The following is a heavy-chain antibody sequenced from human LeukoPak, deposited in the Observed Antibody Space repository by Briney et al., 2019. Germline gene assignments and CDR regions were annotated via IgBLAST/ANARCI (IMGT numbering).Heavy chain of an antibody. CDR1: GYTFTSYD. D-gene: IGHD6-13*01. CDR3: ARGAGSSWIIYNY. CDR2: MNPNSVNT. Sequence: ASVKVSCKASGYTFTSYDINWVRQATGQGLEWMGWMNPNSVNTGYAQKFQGRVTMTRNTSISTAYMELSSLRSEDSAVYYCARGAGSSWIIYNYWGQGTLVTVSS. V-gene: IGHV1-8*01. J-gene: IGHJ4*02.